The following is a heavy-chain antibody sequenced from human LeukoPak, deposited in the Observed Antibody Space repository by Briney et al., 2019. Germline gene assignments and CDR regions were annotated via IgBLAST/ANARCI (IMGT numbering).Heavy chain of an antibody. CDR2: INHSGST. J-gene: IGHJ4*02. CDR3: ARAGDDSSGYYYFDY. V-gene: IGHV4-34*01. D-gene: IGHD3-22*01. Sequence: SETLSLTCAVYGGSFSGYYWSWIRQPPGKGLEWIGEINHSGSTNYNPSLKSRVTISVDTSKNQFSLKLSSVTAADTAVYYCARAGDDSSGYYYFDYWGQGILVTVSS. CDR1: GGSFSGYY.